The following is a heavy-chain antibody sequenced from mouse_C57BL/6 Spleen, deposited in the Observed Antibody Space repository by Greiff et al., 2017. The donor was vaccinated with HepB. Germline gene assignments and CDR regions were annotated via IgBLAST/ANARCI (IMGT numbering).Heavy chain of an antibody. D-gene: IGHD1-1*01. CDR1: GFSLTSYG. CDR2: IWRGGST. CDR3: AKRGGGSSSYWYFDV. Sequence: VMLVESGPGLVQPSQSLSITCTVSGFSLTSYGVHWVRQSPGKGREWLGVIWRGGSTDYNAAFMSRLSITKDNSKSQVFFKMNSLQADDTAIYYCAKRGGGSSSYWYFDVWGTGTTVTVSS. J-gene: IGHJ1*03. V-gene: IGHV2-5*01.